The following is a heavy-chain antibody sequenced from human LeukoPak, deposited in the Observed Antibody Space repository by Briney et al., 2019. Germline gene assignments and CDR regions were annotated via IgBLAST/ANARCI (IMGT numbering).Heavy chain of an antibody. V-gene: IGHV1-69*06. Sequence: SVKVSCKASGGTFSSYAISWVRQAPGQGLEWMGGIIPIFGTANYALKFQGRVTITADKSTSTAYMELSSLRSEDTAVYYCARHITMVRGVIGSYYYYGVDVWGKGTTVTVSS. CDR3: ARHITMVRGVIGSYYYYGVDV. J-gene: IGHJ6*04. CDR1: GGTFSSYA. D-gene: IGHD3-10*01. CDR2: IIPIFGTA.